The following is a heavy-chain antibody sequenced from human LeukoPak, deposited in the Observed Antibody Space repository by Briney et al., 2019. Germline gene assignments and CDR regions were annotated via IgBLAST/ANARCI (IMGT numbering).Heavy chain of an antibody. Sequence: SETLSLTCAVSGGSISSSNWWSWVRQPPGKGLEWIGEIYHTGSTNYNPSLKSRVTISVDKSKNQFSLKLSSVTAADTAVYYCARVGYGDPGPFDYWGQGTLVTVSS. D-gene: IGHD4-17*01. CDR3: ARVGYGDPGPFDY. V-gene: IGHV4-4*02. CDR2: IYHTGST. CDR1: GGSISSSNW. J-gene: IGHJ4*02.